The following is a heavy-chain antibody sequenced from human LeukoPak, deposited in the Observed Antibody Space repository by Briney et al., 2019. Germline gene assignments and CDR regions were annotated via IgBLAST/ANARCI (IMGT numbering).Heavy chain of an antibody. V-gene: IGHV1-46*03. CDR1: GYTFTSYF. CDR3: ARGQRDNLLYFDWLLWY. J-gene: IGHJ4*02. D-gene: IGHD3-9*01. CDR2: INPSGGST. Sequence: ASVKVSCKASGYTFTSYFIHWVRQAPGQGLEWMGIINPSGGSTSYAQKFQGRVTMTRDTSTSTVYMELSSLRSEDTAVYYCARGQRDNLLYFDWLLWYWGQGTLVTVSS.